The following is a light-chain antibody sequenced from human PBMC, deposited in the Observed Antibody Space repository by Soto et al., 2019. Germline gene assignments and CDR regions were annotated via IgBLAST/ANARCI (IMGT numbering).Light chain of an antibody. V-gene: IGLV2-14*01. CDR1: SSDVGAYHF. J-gene: IGLJ2*01. CDR2: DVT. CDR3: SSYTTRSTLV. Sequence: QSALTQPASVSGSPGQSITIFCTGTSSDVGAYHFVSWYQHYPGKAPKLVTFDVTHRPPGISDRFSGSKSPNTASLTISGLQAEDEAFYYCSSYTTRSTLVFGGGTKLTVL.